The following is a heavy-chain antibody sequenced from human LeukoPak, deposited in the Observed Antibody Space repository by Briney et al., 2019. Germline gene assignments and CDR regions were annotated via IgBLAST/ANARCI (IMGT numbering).Heavy chain of an antibody. V-gene: IGHV3-66*02. CDR1: GFTASSNY. CDR3: ARAEPSGYYPWYFDY. D-gene: IGHD3-22*01. Sequence: GGSLRLSCAASGFTASSNYMSCVRQAPGERVEWVSVIYSGVSASYADSVKGRFTISRDNSKNTLYLQRNSLRAEDTAVYYCARAEPSGYYPWYFDYWGQGTLVTVSS. J-gene: IGHJ4*02. CDR2: IYSGVSA.